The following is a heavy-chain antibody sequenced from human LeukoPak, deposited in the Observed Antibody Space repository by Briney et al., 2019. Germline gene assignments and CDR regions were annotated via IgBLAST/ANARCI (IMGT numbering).Heavy chain of an antibody. Sequence: PSQTLSLTCTVSGGSISSYYWSWIRQPPGNGLEWIGYIYFIGSNTSNPSPKREVPISIATSKNQFSLKLSSLTAADTAVYYCARDLRVGGSSGWYAFDVWGQGTMVTVSS. D-gene: IGHD6-19*01. V-gene: IGHV4-59*01. J-gene: IGHJ3*01. CDR1: GGSISSYY. CDR2: IYFIGSN. CDR3: ARDLRVGGSSGWYAFDV.